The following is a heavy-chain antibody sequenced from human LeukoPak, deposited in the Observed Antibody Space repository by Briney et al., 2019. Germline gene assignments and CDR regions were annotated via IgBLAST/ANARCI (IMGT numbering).Heavy chain of an antibody. J-gene: IGHJ4*02. Sequence: PGRSLRLSCAASGFTFDDYAMHWVRQAPGKGLEWVSGISWNSGSIGYADSVKGRFTISRDNAKNSLYLQMNSLRAEDTALYYCAKHKNWNSGGEFDYWGQGTLVTVSS. CDR3: AKHKNWNSGGEFDY. D-gene: IGHD1/OR15-1a*01. CDR1: GFTFDDYA. V-gene: IGHV3-9*01. CDR2: ISWNSGSI.